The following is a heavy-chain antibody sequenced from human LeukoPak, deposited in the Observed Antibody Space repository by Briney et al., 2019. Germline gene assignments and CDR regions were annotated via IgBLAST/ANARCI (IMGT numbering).Heavy chain of an antibody. D-gene: IGHD6-13*01. Sequence: TSETLSLTCTVSGGSISSYYWSWIRQPPGKGLEWIGYIYYSGSTNYNPSLKSRVTISVDTSKNQFSLKLSSVTAADTAVYYCARDTPGSSWSYYFDYWGQGTLVTVSS. CDR2: IYYSGST. V-gene: IGHV4-59*01. J-gene: IGHJ4*02. CDR1: GGSISSYY. CDR3: ARDTPGSSWSYYFDY.